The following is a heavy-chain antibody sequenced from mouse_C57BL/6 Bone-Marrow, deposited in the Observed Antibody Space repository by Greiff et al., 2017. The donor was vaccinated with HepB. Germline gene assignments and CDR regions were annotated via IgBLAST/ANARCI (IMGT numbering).Heavy chain of an antibody. CDR3: VYGNHWYFDV. D-gene: IGHD2-1*01. CDR2: INPSSGYT. V-gene: IGHV1-4*01. Sequence: QVQLKESGAELARPGASVKMSCKASGYTFTSYTMHWVKQRPGQGLEWIGYINPSSGYTKYNQKFKDKATLTADKSSSTAYMQLSSLTSEDSAVYYCVYGNHWYFDVWGTGTTVTVSS. CDR1: GYTFTSYT. J-gene: IGHJ1*03.